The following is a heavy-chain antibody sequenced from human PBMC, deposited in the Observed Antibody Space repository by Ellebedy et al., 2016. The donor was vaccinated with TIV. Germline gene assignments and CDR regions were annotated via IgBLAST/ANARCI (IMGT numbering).Heavy chain of an antibody. J-gene: IGHJ4*02. CDR2: IHPDGSDI. V-gene: IGHV3-7*03. CDR1: GIRIRPYW. D-gene: IGHD3-10*01. CDR3: ARGGRADY. Sequence: PGGSLRPSCAVSGIRIRPYWMSWVRQAPGKGLEWVANIHPDGSDIHYVDSVKGRFTLSRNNARNSLDLQMNSLRAEDTAVYYCARGGRADYWGQGTLVTVSS.